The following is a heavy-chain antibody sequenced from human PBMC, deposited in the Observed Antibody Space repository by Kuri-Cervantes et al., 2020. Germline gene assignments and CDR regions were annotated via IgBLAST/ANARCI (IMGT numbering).Heavy chain of an antibody. Sequence: LSLTCAASGFTFSSYGMHWVRQAPGKGLEWVAFIRYDGSNKYYADSVKGRFTISRDNSKNTLYLQMNSLRAEDTAVYYCARDRDWYFDLWGRGTLVTVSS. D-gene: IGHD3-10*01. J-gene: IGHJ2*01. V-gene: IGHV3-30*02. CDR1: GFTFSSYG. CDR2: IRYDGSNK. CDR3: ARDRDWYFDL.